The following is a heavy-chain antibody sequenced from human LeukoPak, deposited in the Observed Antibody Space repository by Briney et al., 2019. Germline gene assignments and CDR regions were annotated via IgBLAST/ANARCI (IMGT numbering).Heavy chain of an antibody. Sequence: GRSLRLSCTASGFTFGDHAMSWVRQAPGKGLEWVGRIKSKTDGGTTDYAAPVKGRFTISRDDSKNTLYLQMNSLKTEDTAVYYCTTVPVPSGGWGQGTLVTVSS. D-gene: IGHD3-10*01. CDR3: TTVPVPSGG. J-gene: IGHJ4*02. CDR1: GFTFGDHA. CDR2: IKSKTDGGTT. V-gene: IGHV3-15*01.